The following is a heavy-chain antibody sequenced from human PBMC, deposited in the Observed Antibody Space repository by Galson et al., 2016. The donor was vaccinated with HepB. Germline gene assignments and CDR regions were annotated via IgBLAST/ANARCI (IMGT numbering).Heavy chain of an antibody. Sequence: ETLSLTCVVSDGSIGTRNWWSWVRPPPGKGPEWIGEIFRSGSTSYNPSLKSRVTISVDKSKNQFSLQLSSVSAADTAVYYCASGEDSLAVAGLFQYWGQGTLVTVSS. CDR1: DGSIGTRNW. CDR2: IFRSGST. D-gene: IGHD6-19*01. CDR3: ASGEDSLAVAGLFQY. J-gene: IGHJ4*02. V-gene: IGHV4-4*02.